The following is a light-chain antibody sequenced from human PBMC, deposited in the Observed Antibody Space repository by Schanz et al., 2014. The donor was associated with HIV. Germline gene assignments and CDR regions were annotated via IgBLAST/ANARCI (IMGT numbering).Light chain of an antibody. CDR3: CSYAGSSTHV. J-gene: IGLJ1*01. Sequence: QSALTQPASVSGSPGQSITISCTGTSSDVGGYNYVSWYQQHPGKAPQLMIYDVSNRPSGVSNRFSGSKSGNTASLTISGLQAEDEADYYCCSYAGSSTHVFGTGTKLTVL. CDR1: SSDVGGYNY. CDR2: DVS. V-gene: IGLV2-14*03.